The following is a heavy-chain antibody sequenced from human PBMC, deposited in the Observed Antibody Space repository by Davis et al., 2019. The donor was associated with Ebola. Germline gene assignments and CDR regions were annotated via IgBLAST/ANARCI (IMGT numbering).Heavy chain of an antibody. J-gene: IGHJ6*04. V-gene: IGHV4-59*12. CDR1: GGSISSYY. CDR3: ARDQYYYDSSGYLYYYYGMDV. D-gene: IGHD3-22*01. CDR2: IYYSGST. Sequence: GSLRLSCTVSGGSISSYYWSWIRQPPGKGLEWIGYIYYSGSTNYNPSLKSRVTISVDTSKNQFSLKLSSVTAADTAVYYCARDQYYYDSSGYLYYYYGMDVWGKGTTVAVSS.